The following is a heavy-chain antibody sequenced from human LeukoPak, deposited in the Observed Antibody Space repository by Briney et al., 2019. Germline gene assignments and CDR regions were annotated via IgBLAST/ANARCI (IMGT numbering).Heavy chain of an antibody. J-gene: IGHJ3*02. CDR3: ARAGYYATGAFGI. CDR2: IYYSGST. D-gene: IGHD3-3*01. Sequence: SETLSLTCTVSGGSISSTSYYWGWIRQPPGKGLEWIGSIYYSGSTYYNPSLKSRVTISVDTSKTQFSLKLNSVTATDTAVYFCARAGYYATGAFGIWGQGTMVTVSS. V-gene: IGHV4-39*07. CDR1: GGSISSTSYY.